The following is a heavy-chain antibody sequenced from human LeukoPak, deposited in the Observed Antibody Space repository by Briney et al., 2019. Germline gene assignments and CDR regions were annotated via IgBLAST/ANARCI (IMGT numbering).Heavy chain of an antibody. J-gene: IGHJ3*02. V-gene: IGHV3-23*01. CDR2: ISGSGGST. CDR1: GFTFSSYA. Sequence: PGGSLRLSCAASGFTFSSYAMSWVRQAPGKGLEWISAISGSGGSTYYADSVKGRFTISRDNSKNTLYRQMNSLRAEDTAVYYCAKVGGLAGRAFDIWGQGTMVTVSS. D-gene: IGHD1-26*01. CDR3: AKVGGLAGRAFDI.